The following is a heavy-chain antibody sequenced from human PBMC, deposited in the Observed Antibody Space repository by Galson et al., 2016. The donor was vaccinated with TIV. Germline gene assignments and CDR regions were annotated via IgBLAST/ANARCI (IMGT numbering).Heavy chain of an antibody. V-gene: IGHV3-30*12. J-gene: IGHJ4*02. CDR2: IFYEGVNE. Sequence: LRLSCAASGFTFGTYAMHWVRQAPGKGLEWVAVIFYEGVNEDYADSVKGRFTISRDNSKNILYLQVSSLRVEDTAVYFCARSQSGPSQLDYWGQGTLVTVSS. CDR1: GFTFGTYA. CDR3: ARSQSGPSQLDY. D-gene: IGHD3-10*01.